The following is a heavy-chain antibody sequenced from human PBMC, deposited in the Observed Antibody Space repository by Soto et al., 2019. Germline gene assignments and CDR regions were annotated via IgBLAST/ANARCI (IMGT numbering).Heavy chain of an antibody. V-gene: IGHV1-69*06. J-gene: IGHJ6*01. CDR3: AGVYHYG. CDR2: IIPIFGTT. CDR1: GDTFSTYA. Sequence: QVQLVQSGAEMKKPGSSVMVSCKASGDTFSTYAVSWVRQAPGQGLEWVGGIIPIFGTTSYAQEFQGRVTITADKSTTTADMVLISLTSDDTAVYYCAGVYHYG.